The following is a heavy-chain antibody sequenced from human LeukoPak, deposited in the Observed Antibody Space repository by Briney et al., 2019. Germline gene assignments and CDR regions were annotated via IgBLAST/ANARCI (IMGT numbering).Heavy chain of an antibody. CDR3: AREQYDYVWGSYRAVFDS. V-gene: IGHV3-7*03. J-gene: IGHJ5*01. CDR2: INQDGSEK. Sequence: GGSLRLSCAASGFTFTSYWMSWVRQAPGKGLEWVASINQDGSEKYYVDSVKGRFTISRDNAKNSPYLQMNSLRAEDTAVYYCAREQYDYVWGSYRAVFDSWGQGTLVTVSS. D-gene: IGHD3-16*02. CDR1: GFTFTSYW.